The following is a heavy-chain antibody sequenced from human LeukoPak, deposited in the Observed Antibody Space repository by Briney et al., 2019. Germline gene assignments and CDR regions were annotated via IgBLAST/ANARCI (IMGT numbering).Heavy chain of an antibody. CDR3: ARDRQLDWAHYYYSYMDV. Sequence: ASVKVSCKASGYTFTGYYMHWVRQAPGQGLEWMGWINPNSGGTNYAQNFQGRVTMTRDTSISTAYMELSRLRSDDTAVYYCARDRQLDWAHYYYSYMDVWGKGTTVTVSS. CDR2: INPNSGGT. D-gene: IGHD1-1*01. J-gene: IGHJ6*03. V-gene: IGHV1-2*02. CDR1: GYTFTGYY.